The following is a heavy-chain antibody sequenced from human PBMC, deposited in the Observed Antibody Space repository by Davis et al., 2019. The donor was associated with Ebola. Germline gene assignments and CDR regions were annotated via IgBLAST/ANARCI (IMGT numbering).Heavy chain of an antibody. CDR3: ARLRSPRDDAFDI. CDR2: IYDSGST. Sequence: MPSETLSPTCTVSGGSISGHNWWSWLRPSPGQGLAWLGEIYDSGSTKYNPSLKTRVTISVDTSKNQFSLNLTSVTAADTAVYFCARLRSPRDDAFDIWGQGTLVTVSS. CDR1: GGSISGHNW. V-gene: IGHV4-4*02. J-gene: IGHJ3*02. D-gene: IGHD1-14*01.